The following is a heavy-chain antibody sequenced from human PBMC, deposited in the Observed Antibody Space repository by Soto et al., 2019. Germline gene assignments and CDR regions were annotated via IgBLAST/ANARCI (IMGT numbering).Heavy chain of an antibody. J-gene: IGHJ5*02. CDR2: IIPIFGTA. V-gene: IGHV1-69*01. D-gene: IGHD3-22*01. CDR3: AREEEYYYDSSGEGWFDP. CDR1: GGTFSSYA. Sequence: QVQLVQSGAEVKKPGSSVKVSCKASGGTFSSYAISWVRQAPGQGLEWMGGIIPIFGTANYAQKFQGRVTITADESTSTAYMERSSLRSEDTAVYYCAREEEYYYDSSGEGWFDPWGQGTLVTVSS.